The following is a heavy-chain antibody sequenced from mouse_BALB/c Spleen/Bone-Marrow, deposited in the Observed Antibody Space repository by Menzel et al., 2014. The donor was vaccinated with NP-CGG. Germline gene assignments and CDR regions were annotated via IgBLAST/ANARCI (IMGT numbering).Heavy chain of an antibody. V-gene: IGHV1-15*01. D-gene: IGHD3-2*01. CDR2: IDPETGGT. J-gene: IGHJ3*01. Sequence: VQLQQSGAELVRPGASVTLSCKASGYTFTDYEMHWLKQTPVHGLEWIGAIDPETGGTAYNQKFKGRATLTTDKSSSPAYMELRSLTSEDSAVYYCTRLDSSGYGAYWGQGTLVTLSA. CDR3: TRLDSSGYGAY. CDR1: GYTFTDYE.